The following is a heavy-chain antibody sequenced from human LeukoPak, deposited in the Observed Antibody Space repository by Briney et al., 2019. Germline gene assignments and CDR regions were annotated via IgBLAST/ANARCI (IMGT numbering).Heavy chain of an antibody. V-gene: IGHV4-59*01. CDR1: GGSISSYY. CDR3: ARDRIAVAGNYYYYYGMDV. J-gene: IGHJ6*02. Sequence: PSETLSLTCTVSGGSISSYYWSWIRQPPGKGLEWIGYIYYSGSTNYNPSLKSRVTMSVDTSKNQFSLKLSSVTAADTAVYYCARDRIAVAGNYYYYYGMDVWGQGTTVTVSS. CDR2: IYYSGST. D-gene: IGHD6-19*01.